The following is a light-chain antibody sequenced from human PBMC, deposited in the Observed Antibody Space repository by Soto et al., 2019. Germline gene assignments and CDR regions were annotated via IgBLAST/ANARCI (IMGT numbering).Light chain of an antibody. Sequence: DIQMTQSASSLSASVGDRITITCRASQGISNDLAWYQQKPGKVPQLLIYGATTLQSGVPSRFSGSTSGTDVTLTISSLQPEDVATYYCQKYNSAPQTFGQGTKVEIK. J-gene: IGKJ1*01. CDR3: QKYNSAPQT. V-gene: IGKV1-27*01. CDR1: QGISND. CDR2: GAT.